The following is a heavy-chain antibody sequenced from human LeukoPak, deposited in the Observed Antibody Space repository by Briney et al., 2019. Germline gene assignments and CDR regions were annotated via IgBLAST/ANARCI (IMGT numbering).Heavy chain of an antibody. CDR3: ARGLAVAGDY. J-gene: IGHJ4*02. D-gene: IGHD6-19*01. V-gene: IGHV3-30-3*01. CDR2: ISYDGSNK. CDR1: GFTFSSYA. Sequence: PGGSLRLSCAASGFTFSSYAMHWVRQAPGKGLEWVAVISYDGSNKYYADSVKGRFTISRDNSKNTLYPQMNSLRAEDTAVYYCARGLAVAGDYWGQGTLVTVSS.